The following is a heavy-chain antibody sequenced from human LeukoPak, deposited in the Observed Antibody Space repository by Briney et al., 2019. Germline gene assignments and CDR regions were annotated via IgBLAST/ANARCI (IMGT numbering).Heavy chain of an antibody. CDR3: ARGGGSGWPYFDY. V-gene: IGHV3-64*02. D-gene: IGHD6-19*01. CDR2: ISSNGGST. J-gene: IGHJ4*02. CDR1: GFTFSYYA. Sequence: GGSLRLSCAASGFTFSYYAMHWVRQAPGKGLEYVSAISSNGGSTYYADSVKGRFTISRDNSKNTLYLQMGSLRPEDMGVYYCARGGGSGWPYFDYWGQGTLVTVSS.